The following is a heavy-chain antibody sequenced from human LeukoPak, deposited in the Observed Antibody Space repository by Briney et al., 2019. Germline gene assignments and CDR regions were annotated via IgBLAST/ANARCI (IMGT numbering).Heavy chain of an antibody. CDR3: ARDLASIAAAGMRYFQH. Sequence: GGSLRLSCAASGFTFSSYWMTWVRQAPGKGLEWVSNIKRDGSVKNYMDSVKGRFTISRDNAKNSLYLQMNSLRAEDTAVYYCARDLASIAAAGMRYFQHWGQGTLVTVSS. D-gene: IGHD6-13*01. CDR1: GFTFSSYW. J-gene: IGHJ1*01. CDR2: IKRDGSVK. V-gene: IGHV3-7*01.